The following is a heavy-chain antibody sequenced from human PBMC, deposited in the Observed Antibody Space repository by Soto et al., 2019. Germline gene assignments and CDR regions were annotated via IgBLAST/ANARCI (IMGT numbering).Heavy chain of an antibody. Sequence: QVQLVQSGAEVKKPGSSVKVSCKASGGTFSSYTISWVRQAPGQGLEWMGRIIPILGIANYAQKFQGRVTITADKSTSTADMELSSLRSEDTAVYYCARVDYYGSGTVGMDVWGQGTTVTVSS. CDR3: ARVDYYGSGTVGMDV. CDR2: IIPILGIA. D-gene: IGHD3-10*01. J-gene: IGHJ6*02. V-gene: IGHV1-69*02. CDR1: GGTFSSYT.